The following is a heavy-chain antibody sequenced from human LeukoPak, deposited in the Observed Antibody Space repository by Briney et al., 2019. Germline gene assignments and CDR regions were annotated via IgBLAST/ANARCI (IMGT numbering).Heavy chain of an antibody. CDR1: GFTFSSYA. CDR3: AKGARLRVSCDY. J-gene: IGHJ4*02. D-gene: IGHD3-16*01. V-gene: IGHV3-30-3*01. Sequence: GRSLRLSCAASGFTFSSYAMHWVRQAPGKGLEWVAVISYDGSNKYYTDSVKGRFTISRDNSKNTLYLQMNSLRAEDTAVYYCAKGARLRVSCDYWGQGTLVTVSS. CDR2: ISYDGSNK.